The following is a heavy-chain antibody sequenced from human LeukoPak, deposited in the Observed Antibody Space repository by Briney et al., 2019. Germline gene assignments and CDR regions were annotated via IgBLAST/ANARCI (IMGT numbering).Heavy chain of an antibody. J-gene: IGHJ3*02. CDR1: GGSISSYY. D-gene: IGHD3-10*01. V-gene: IGHV4-59*01. CDR2: IYYSGST. Sequence: SETLSLTCTVSGGSISSYYWSWIRQPPGKGLEWIGYIYYSGSTNYNPSLKSRVTISVDTSKNQFSLKLSSVTAADTAVYHCARVLSYYYGSGSCYAFDIWGQGTMVTVSS. CDR3: ARVLSYYYGSGSCYAFDI.